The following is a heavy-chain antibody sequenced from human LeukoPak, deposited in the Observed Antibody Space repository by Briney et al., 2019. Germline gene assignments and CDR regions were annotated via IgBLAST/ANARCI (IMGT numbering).Heavy chain of an antibody. CDR2: AHTSGST. CDR3: ARDTLTAPFYYSYMDV. D-gene: IGHD1-14*01. J-gene: IGHJ6*03. CDR1: GGSMTSGTFS. V-gene: IGHV4-61*02. Sequence: SETLSLTCIVSGGSMTSGTFSWSWIRQPAGKGLQWIGRAHTSGSTNYNPSLQSRVTISVDTSKNLFSLELSSVTAADTAVYYCARDTLTAPFYYSYMDVWGKGTTVTVSS.